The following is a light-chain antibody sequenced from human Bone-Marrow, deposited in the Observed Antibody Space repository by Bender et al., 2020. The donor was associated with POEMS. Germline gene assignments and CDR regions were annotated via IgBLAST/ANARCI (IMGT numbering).Light chain of an antibody. CDR2: EVS. V-gene: IGLV2-14*02. J-gene: IGLJ3*02. CDR1: SSDIGTHNL. Sequence: QSALTQPASVSGSPGQSITISCTGTSSDIGTHNLVSWYQQHPGKAPKLMIYEVSRRPSEVPDRFSGSRSGTSASLAISGLQSEDEADYYCAVWDDSLNGWVFGGGTKLTVL. CDR3: AVWDDSLNGWV.